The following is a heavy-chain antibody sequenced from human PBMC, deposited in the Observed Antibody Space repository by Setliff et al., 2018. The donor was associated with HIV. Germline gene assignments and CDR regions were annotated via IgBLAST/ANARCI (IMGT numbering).Heavy chain of an antibody. CDR2: INHRGST. D-gene: IGHD6-13*01. CDR3: ARESPSSSWFYFDF. J-gene: IGHJ4*02. CDR1: GGSFSDYY. V-gene: IGHV4-34*01. Sequence: SETLSLTCAVYGGSFSDYYWTWIRQSPGKGLGWIGEINHRGSTNYNPSLKSRVTVSVDTSKNQFSLKLGSVTAADTAVYYCARESPSSSWFYFDFWGQGTLVTVSS.